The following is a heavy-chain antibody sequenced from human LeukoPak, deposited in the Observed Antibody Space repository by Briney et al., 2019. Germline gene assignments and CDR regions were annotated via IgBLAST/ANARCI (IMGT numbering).Heavy chain of an antibody. CDR2: INPNSGGT. CDR1: GYTFTGYY. Sequence: ASVKVSCKASGYTFTGYYMHWVRQAPGQGLEWMGWINPNSGGTNYAQKFQGRVTMTRDTSISTAYMELSKLRSDDTAVYYCARDLDYDLLFDYWGQGILVTVSS. D-gene: IGHD4-17*01. J-gene: IGHJ4*02. CDR3: ARDLDYDLLFDY. V-gene: IGHV1-2*02.